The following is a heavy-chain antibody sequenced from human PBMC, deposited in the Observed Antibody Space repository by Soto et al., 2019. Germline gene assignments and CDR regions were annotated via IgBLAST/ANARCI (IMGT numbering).Heavy chain of an antibody. V-gene: IGHV3-33*01. J-gene: IGHJ4*02. CDR1: GFTFSSHG. CDR2: VWSDGNNK. Sequence: QVQLVESGGGVVQPGRSLRLSCAASGFTFSSHGMHWVRKAPGKGLEWVAAVWSDGNNKYYTDSVKGRFTISRDNSKNTLYLQMNSLRTEDTAVYYCARKGPSVFDYWGQGTLVTVSS. CDR3: ARKGPSVFDY.